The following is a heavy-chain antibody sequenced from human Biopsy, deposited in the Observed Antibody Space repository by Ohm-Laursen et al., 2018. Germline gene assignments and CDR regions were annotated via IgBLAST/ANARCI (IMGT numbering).Heavy chain of an antibody. J-gene: IGHJ2*01. CDR3: ARGGLNYWYFDL. Sequence: ASVKVSCKASGYTFIDSYMHWVRQAPGQGLEWMGWINPNSGGTNYAQKFQGRVTMTRDTSMSTAYMELNRLRSDDTAVYYCARGGLNYWYFDLWGRGTLVTVSS. CDR2: INPNSGGT. V-gene: IGHV1-2*02. CDR1: GYTFIDSY. D-gene: IGHD1-26*01.